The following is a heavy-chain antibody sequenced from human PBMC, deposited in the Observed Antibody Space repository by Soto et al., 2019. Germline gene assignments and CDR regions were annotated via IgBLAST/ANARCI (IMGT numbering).Heavy chain of an antibody. CDR2: IWYDGSNK. CDR3: ARAPVRLTLWIQLWLDY. D-gene: IGHD5-18*01. CDR1: GFTFSSYG. J-gene: IGHJ4*02. Sequence: PGGSLRLSCAASGFTFSSYGMHWVRQAPGKGLEWVAVIWYDGSNKYYADSVKGRFTISRDNSKNTLYLQMNSLRAEDTAVYYCARAPVRLTLWIQLWLDYWGQGTLVTVSS. V-gene: IGHV3-33*01.